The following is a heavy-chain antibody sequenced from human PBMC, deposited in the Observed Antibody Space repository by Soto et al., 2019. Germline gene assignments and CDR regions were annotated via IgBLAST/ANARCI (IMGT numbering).Heavy chain of an antibody. CDR3: ARGASSAWYVDY. CDR2: INSDGSTT. Sequence: EVQLVESGGGLVQPGGSLRLSCAASGFTFSSYWMHWVRQTPGKGLVWVSRINSDGSTTTYADSVKGRFAISRDNAKNMVYLQMSSLRAEDTAVYYCARGASSAWYVDYWGQGTLGTGSS. CDR1: GFTFSSYW. J-gene: IGHJ4*02. V-gene: IGHV3-74*01. D-gene: IGHD6-19*01.